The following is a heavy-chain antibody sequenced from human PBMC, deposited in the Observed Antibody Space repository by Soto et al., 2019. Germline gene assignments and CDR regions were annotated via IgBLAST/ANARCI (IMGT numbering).Heavy chain of an antibody. J-gene: IGHJ5*02. CDR1: GGTFSSYA. V-gene: IGHV1-69*13. CDR3: ARNGLDDYGDYDWFDP. CDR2: IIPIFGTA. D-gene: IGHD4-17*01. Sequence: ASVKVSCKASGGTFSSYAISWVRQAPGQGLEWMGGIIPIFGTANYAQKFQGRVTITADESTSTAYMELSSLRSEDTAVYYCARNGLDDYGDYDWFDPWGQGTLVTVSS.